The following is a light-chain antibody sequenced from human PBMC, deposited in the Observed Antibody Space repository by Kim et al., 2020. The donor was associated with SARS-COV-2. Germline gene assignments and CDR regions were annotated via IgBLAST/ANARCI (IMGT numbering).Light chain of an antibody. CDR1: QNIDAW. CDR2: TAS. CDR3: QQYKTYPVT. J-gene: IGKJ4*01. Sequence: SASGGDRVTITCRASQNIDAWLAWYQQKPGKAPKLLIYTASTLESGVPSRFSGSGSGTEFTLTISSLQPDDFATYYCQQYKTYPVTFGGGTKLEI. V-gene: IGKV1-5*03.